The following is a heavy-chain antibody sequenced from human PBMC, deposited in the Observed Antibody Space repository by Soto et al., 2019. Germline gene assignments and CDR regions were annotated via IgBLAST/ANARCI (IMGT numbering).Heavy chain of an antibody. Sequence: QVQLVQSGAEVKKPGASVKVSCKASGYTFTSYYMHWVRQAPGQGLEWMGIINPSGGSTSYAQKFQGRVTMTRDTSTSTVYMELSSLRSEDTAVYYCARAGVAAAGTKRVFDPWGQGTLVTVSS. CDR3: ARAGVAAAGTKRVFDP. D-gene: IGHD6-13*01. V-gene: IGHV1-46*01. CDR1: GYTFTSYY. CDR2: INPSGGST. J-gene: IGHJ5*02.